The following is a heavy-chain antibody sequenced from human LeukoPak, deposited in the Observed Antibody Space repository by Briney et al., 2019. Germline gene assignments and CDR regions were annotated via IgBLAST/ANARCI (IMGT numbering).Heavy chain of an antibody. CDR2: IYTSGST. Sequence: SETLSLTCTVSGGSISSNYWSWIQQPAGKGLEWIGRIYTSGSTNYNPSLKSRVTMSVDTSKNQFSLKLSSVTAADTAVYYCARDPDYKGYYYMDVWGKGTTVTVSS. J-gene: IGHJ6*03. V-gene: IGHV4-4*07. D-gene: IGHD4-11*01. CDR1: GGSISSNY. CDR3: ARDPDYKGYYYMDV.